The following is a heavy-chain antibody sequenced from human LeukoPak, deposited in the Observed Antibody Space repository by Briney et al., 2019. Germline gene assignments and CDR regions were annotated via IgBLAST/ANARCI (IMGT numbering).Heavy chain of an antibody. CDR2: IYSSGST. J-gene: IGHJ4*02. CDR3: ARHKALGAPQY. V-gene: IGHV4-39*01. D-gene: IGHD1-26*01. Sequence: SETLSLTCTDSGASSSNSDYYWGWIRQPPEKGLEWIGSIYSSGSTYYNPSLRSRVTISVDTSKNQFSLKLSPVTAADTAVYFCARHKALGAPQYWGQGTLVTVSS. CDR1: GASSSNSDYY.